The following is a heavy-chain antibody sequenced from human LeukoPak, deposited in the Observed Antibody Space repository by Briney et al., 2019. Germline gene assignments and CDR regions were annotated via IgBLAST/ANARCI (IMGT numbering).Heavy chain of an antibody. D-gene: IGHD6-13*01. CDR3: ARGTSSSINFDY. J-gene: IGHJ4*02. Sequence: SETLSLTCTVSGASISSYHWNWIRQPPGKGLEWIGYIYYSGSTNYNPSLKSRVTISVATSKNQFSLKLSSVTAADTAVYYCARGTSSSINFDYWGQGTLVTISS. V-gene: IGHV4-59*01. CDR1: GASISSYH. CDR2: IYYSGST.